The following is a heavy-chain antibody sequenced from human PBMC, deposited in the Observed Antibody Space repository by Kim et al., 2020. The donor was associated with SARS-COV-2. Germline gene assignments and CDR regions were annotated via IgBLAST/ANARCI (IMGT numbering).Heavy chain of an antibody. J-gene: IGHJ4*02. CDR3: ARAATVVTGNNFDY. Sequence: TPSLKRRVTISVDTSKNQFPLRLSSVTAADTAVYYCARAATVVTGNNFDYWGQGTLVTVSS. V-gene: IGHV4-31*02. D-gene: IGHD4-17*01.